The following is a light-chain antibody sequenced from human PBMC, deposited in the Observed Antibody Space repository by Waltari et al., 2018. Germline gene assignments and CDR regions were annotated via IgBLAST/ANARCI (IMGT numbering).Light chain of an antibody. V-gene: IGLV3-1*01. CDR2: QHS. Sequence: SYELTQPPSVSVSPGQTASIPCSGDKLGDRYVSWYQQKPGQSPVLVIYQHSKRPSRFPERFSGSNSGNTATLTISGTQAMDEADYYCQAWDTKVFGGGTKLTVL. CDR3: QAWDTKV. CDR1: KLGDRY. J-gene: IGLJ2*01.